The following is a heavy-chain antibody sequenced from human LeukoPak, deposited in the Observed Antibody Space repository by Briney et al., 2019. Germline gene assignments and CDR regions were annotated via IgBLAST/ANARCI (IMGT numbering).Heavy chain of an antibody. CDR2: INHSGST. J-gene: IGHJ4*02. D-gene: IGHD2-2*02. CDR1: GGSFSGYY. V-gene: IGHV4-34*01. Sequence: SETLSLTCAVYGGSFSGYYRSWIRQPPGKGLEWIGEINHSGSTNYNPSLKSRVTISVDTSKNQFSLKLSSVTAADTAVYYCARARTDQLLYDYWGQGTLVTVSS. CDR3: ARARTDQLLYDY.